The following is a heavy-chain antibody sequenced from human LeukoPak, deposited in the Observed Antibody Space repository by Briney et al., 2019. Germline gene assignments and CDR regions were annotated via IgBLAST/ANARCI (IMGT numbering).Heavy chain of an antibody. J-gene: IGHJ4*02. CDR1: GGSISSSSYY. V-gene: IGHV4-39*01. D-gene: IGHD3-10*01. CDR3: ATQIIDITMVRGVIIPDPATLDY. Sequence: SETLSLTCTVSGGSISSSSYYWGWIRQPLGKGLEWIGSIYYIGSTYYNPSLKSRVTISVDTSKNQFSLKLSSVSSADTPLYYCATQIIDITMVRGVIIPDPATLDYWGQGTLVTVSS. CDR2: IYYIGST.